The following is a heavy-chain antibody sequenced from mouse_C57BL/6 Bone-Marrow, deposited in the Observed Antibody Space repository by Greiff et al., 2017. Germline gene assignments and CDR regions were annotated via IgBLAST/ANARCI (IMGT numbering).Heavy chain of an antibody. CDR1: GFTFSSYA. CDR2: ISDGGSYT. D-gene: IGHD1-1*01. CDR3: ARDRNLLRSFAY. J-gene: IGHJ3*01. V-gene: IGHV5-4*01. Sequence: EVQRVESGGGLVKPGGSLKLSCAASGFTFSSYAMSWVRQTPEKRLEWVATISDGGSYTYYPDNVKGRFTISRDNAKNNLYLQMSHLKSEDTAMYYCARDRNLLRSFAYWGQGTLVTVSA.